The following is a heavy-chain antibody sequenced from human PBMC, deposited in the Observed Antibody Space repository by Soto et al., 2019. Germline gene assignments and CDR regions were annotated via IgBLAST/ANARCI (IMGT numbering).Heavy chain of an antibody. J-gene: IGHJ4*02. CDR3: ARDAYLEYCSGGSCYDY. V-gene: IGHV3-7*01. CDR1: GFTFSSYW. Sequence: GGSLRLSCAASGFTFSSYWMSWVRQAPGKGLEWVANIKQDGSEKYYVDSVKGRFTISRDNAKNSLYLQMNSLRAEDTAVYYCARDAYLEYCSGGSCYDYWGQGTLVTVSS. D-gene: IGHD2-15*01. CDR2: IKQDGSEK.